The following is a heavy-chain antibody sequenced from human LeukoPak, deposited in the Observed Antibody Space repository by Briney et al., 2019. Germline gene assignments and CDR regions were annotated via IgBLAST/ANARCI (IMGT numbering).Heavy chain of an antibody. J-gene: IGHJ4*02. CDR3: ARAARGAAAGTVEFDY. CDR1: RFTFSSYW. V-gene: IGHV3-74*01. Sequence: PGGSLRLSCAASRFTFSSYWMHWVRQAPGKGLVWVSRTNSDGSSTSYADSVKGRFTISRDNAKNTLYLQMNSLRAEDTAVYYCARAARGAAAGTVEFDYWGQGTLVTVSS. D-gene: IGHD6-13*01. CDR2: TNSDGSST.